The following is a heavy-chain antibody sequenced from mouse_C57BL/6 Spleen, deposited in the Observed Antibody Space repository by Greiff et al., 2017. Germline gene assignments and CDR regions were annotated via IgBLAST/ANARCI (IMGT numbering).Heavy chain of an antibody. CDR3: VSSLGRGYVDV. CDR2: IRSKSNNYAT. D-gene: IGHD4-1*01. J-gene: IGHJ1*03. V-gene: IGHV10-1*01. CDR1: GFSFNTYA. Sequence: EVKLMESGGGLVQPKGSLKLSCAASGFSFNTYAMNWVRQAPGQGLEWVARIRSKSNNYATYYADSVKDRFTISEDDSESMLYLQMNNLKTEDTAMYYCVSSLGRGYVDVRGTGATVTVSS.